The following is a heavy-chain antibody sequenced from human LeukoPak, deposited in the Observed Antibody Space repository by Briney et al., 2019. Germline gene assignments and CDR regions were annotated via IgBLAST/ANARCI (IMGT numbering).Heavy chain of an antibody. CDR2: ISYDGSNK. J-gene: IGHJ4*02. CDR3: ARGSDYFDY. V-gene: IGHV3-30*04. CDR1: GFTFSSYA. Sequence: PGGSLRPSCAASGFTFSSYATHWVRQAPGKGLEWVAVISYDGSNKYYADSVKGRFTISRDNSKNTLYLQMNSLRAEDTAVYYCARGSDYFDYWGQGTLVTVSS.